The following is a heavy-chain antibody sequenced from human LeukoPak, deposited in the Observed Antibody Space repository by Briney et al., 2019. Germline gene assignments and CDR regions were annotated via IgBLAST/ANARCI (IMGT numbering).Heavy chain of an antibody. CDR1: GFTFSSYG. CDR3: AKDRWLQLKIFDY. J-gene: IGHJ4*02. CDR2: IRYDGSNK. Sequence: GRSLRLSCAASGFTFSSYGMHWVRQAPGKGLEWVAFIRYDGSNKYYADSVKGRFTISRDNSKNTLYLQMNSLRAEDTAVYYCAKDRWLQLKIFDYWGQGTLVTVSS. D-gene: IGHD5-24*01. V-gene: IGHV3-30*02.